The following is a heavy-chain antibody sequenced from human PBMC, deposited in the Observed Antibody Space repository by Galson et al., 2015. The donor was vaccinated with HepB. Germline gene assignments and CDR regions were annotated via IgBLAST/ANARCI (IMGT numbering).Heavy chain of an antibody. CDR3: ARDTDYYYGSGSYGSDYYFDY. J-gene: IGHJ4*02. V-gene: IGHV3-30*19. CDR2: ISYDGSNK. Sequence: SGAEVKKPGESLRISCKGSGYSFTSYWISWVRQMPGKGLEWVAVISYDGSNKYYADSVKGRFTISRDNSKNTLYLQMNSLRAEDTAVYYCARDTDYYYGSGSYGSDYYFDYWGQGTLVTVSS. D-gene: IGHD3-10*01. CDR1: GYSFTSYW.